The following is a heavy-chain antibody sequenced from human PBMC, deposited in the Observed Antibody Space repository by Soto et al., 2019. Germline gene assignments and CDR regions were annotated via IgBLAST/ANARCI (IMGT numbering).Heavy chain of an antibody. V-gene: IGHV4-30-4*01. CDR3: ARESRDLGYCSGGGCYSDGMDV. Sequence: SQTLSLTCTLSAVSLSSYDYYWTWIRQTLGKGLEWIGYIYYSGITSYNPSLKSRVTISVDTSNTQVSLKLSSVTAADTAVYYCARESRDLGYCSGGGCYSDGMDVWGQGTTVTVSS. D-gene: IGHD2-15*01. J-gene: IGHJ6*02. CDR2: IYYSGIT. CDR1: AVSLSSYDYY.